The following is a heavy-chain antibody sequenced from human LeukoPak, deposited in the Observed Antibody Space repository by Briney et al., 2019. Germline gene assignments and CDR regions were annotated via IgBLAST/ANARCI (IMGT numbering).Heavy chain of an antibody. J-gene: IGHJ3*01. CDR3: ARVGGAFDV. Sequence: SETLSLTCAVSGYSITTGNYWGWVRQPPGKRLEWIGSTYHSGSTYYNPSLKSRVTISVDTSKNQFSLKLSSLIAADTAVYYCARVGGAFDVWGQGTTVTVSS. CDR1: GYSITTGNY. D-gene: IGHD3-16*01. CDR2: TYHSGST. V-gene: IGHV4-38-2*01.